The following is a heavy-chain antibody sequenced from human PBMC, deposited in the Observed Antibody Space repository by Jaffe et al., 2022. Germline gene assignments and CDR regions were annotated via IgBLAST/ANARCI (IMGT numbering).Heavy chain of an antibody. CDR2: INPSGGST. Sequence: QVQLVQSGAEVKKPGASVKVSCKASGYTFTSYYMHWVRQAPGQGLEWMGIINPSGGSTSYAQKFQGRVTMTRDTSTSTVYMELSSLRSEDTAVYYCARAKTETNLTGYLFDYWGQGTLVTVSS. CDR3: ARAKTETNLTGYLFDY. J-gene: IGHJ4*02. D-gene: IGHD3-9*01. V-gene: IGHV1-46*01. CDR1: GYTFTSYY.